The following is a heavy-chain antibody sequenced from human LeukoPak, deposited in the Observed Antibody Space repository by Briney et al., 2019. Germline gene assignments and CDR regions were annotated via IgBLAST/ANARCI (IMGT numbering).Heavy chain of an antibody. Sequence: SETLSLTCAVYGGSFSGYYWSWIRQPPGKGLEWIGEINHSGSTNYNPSLKSRVTISVDTSKNQFSLKLSSVTAADTAVYYCARDLNTNYFDYWGQGTLVTVSS. CDR1: GGSFSGYY. CDR3: ARDLNTNYFDY. J-gene: IGHJ4*02. D-gene: IGHD2-2*01. CDR2: INHSGST. V-gene: IGHV4-34*01.